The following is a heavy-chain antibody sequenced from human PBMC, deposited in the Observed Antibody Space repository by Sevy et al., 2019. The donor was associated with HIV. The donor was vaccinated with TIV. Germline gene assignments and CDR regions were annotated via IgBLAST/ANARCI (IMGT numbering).Heavy chain of an antibody. CDR3: ATEGAD. J-gene: IGHJ4*02. Sequence: GGSLRLSCAASGFTFSDAWLSWVRQAPGKGLEWVGRVRSKGDGGTTDYAAPVKGRCTIARDDSKNVLYVQMNSLKIEDTGVYYSATEGADWGQGTRVTVSS. V-gene: IGHV3-15*01. CDR2: VRSKGDGGTT. CDR1: GFTFSDAW.